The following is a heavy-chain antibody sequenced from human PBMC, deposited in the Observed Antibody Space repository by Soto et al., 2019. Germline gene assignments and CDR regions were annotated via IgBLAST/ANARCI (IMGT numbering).Heavy chain of an antibody. D-gene: IGHD2-15*01. V-gene: IGHV4-34*01. CDR2: INHSGST. Sequence: PAETLSLTCAVYGWSFSGYYWSCIRQPPGKGLEWIGEINHSGSTNYNPSLKSRVTISVDTSKNQFSLKLSSVTAADTAVYYCARQAVVWFDPWGQGTLVTVSS. CDR1: GWSFSGYY. CDR3: ARQAVVWFDP. J-gene: IGHJ5*02.